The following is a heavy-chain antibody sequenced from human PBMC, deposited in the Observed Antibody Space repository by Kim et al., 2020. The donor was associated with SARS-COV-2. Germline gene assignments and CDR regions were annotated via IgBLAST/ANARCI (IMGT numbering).Heavy chain of an antibody. D-gene: IGHD2-8*01. Sequence: TYYADSVKGRFTISRDNSKNTLYLQMNSLRAEDTAVYYCAKEPRMAIFDYWGQGTLVTVSS. CDR3: AKEPRMAIFDY. V-gene: IGHV3-23*01. CDR2: T. J-gene: IGHJ4*02.